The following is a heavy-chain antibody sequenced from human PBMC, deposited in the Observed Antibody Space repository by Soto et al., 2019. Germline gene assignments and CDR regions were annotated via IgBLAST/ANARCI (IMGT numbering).Heavy chain of an antibody. CDR2: IDPRAGSA. Sequence: ASVKVSCKASGYTFTTYYLHWLRQAPGQGLEWMGIIDPRAGSASHAQNFQGRVTMTRDTSTRTVYMDLRSLRSEDTAVYYCARAGYYDSSGYDGFDIWGQGTTVTVSS. CDR1: GYTFTTYY. J-gene: IGHJ3*02. V-gene: IGHV1-46*01. CDR3: ARAGYYDSSGYDGFDI. D-gene: IGHD3-22*01.